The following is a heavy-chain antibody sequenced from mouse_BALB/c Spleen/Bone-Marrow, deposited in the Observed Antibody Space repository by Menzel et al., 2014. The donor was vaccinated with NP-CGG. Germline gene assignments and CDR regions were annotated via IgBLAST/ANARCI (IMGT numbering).Heavy chain of an antibody. J-gene: IGHJ2*01. CDR3: ARPLTGAYFDY. V-gene: IGHV5-6-5*01. CDR2: ISWGGST. D-gene: IGHD4-1*01. Sequence: EVQGVESGGGLVKPGGSLKLSCAASGFTFSSYAMSWVRQTPEKRLEWGASISWGGSTYYPASVKCRFTISRDNARNSLYLQMSSLRSEDTALYYCARPLTGAYFDYWGQGSTLTVSS. CDR1: GFTFSSYA.